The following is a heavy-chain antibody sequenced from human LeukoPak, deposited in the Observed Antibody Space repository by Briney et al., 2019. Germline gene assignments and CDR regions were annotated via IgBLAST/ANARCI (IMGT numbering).Heavy chain of an antibody. J-gene: IGHJ5*02. CDR2: LIPIFSVG. CDR1: GGTFSTHA. V-gene: IGHV1-69*04. Sequence: SVKVSCKASGGTFSTHATSWVRQAPGQGFEWMGRLIPIFSVGDYAQKFRGRVTITADTSTSTAYMELRSLTSEDTAVYYCARESRELALSHFDPWGQGTLVTVSS. D-gene: IGHD3-16*01. CDR3: ARESRELALSHFDP.